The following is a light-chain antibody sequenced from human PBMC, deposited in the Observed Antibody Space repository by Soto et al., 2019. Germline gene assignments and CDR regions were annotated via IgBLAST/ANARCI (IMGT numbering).Light chain of an antibody. CDR3: QQYGNSPPIT. J-gene: IGKJ4*01. CDR2: GAS. Sequence: ELVMTQSPATLSVSPGARATLSCRARQSVSSNYLAWYQQKPGQAPRLLIYGASTRATGIPDRFSGSGSGTDFTLTISRLEPEDFAVYYCQQYGNSPPITFGGGTKVDIK. CDR1: QSVSSNY. V-gene: IGKV3-20*01.